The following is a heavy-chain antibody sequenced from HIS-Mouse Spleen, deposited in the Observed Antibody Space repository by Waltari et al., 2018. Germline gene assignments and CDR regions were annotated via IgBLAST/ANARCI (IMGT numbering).Heavy chain of an antibody. D-gene: IGHD5-12*01. CDR3: AREMEMATITHFDY. V-gene: IGHV4-34*01. Sequence: QVQLQQWGAGLLKPSETLSLTCAVYGGSFSGYYWSWIRQPPGKGLEWIGEINHSGRTNYNPALKSRVTISVDTSKNQFSLKLSSVTAADTAVYYCAREMEMATITHFDYWGQGTLVTVSS. J-gene: IGHJ4*02. CDR2: INHSGRT. CDR1: GGSFSGYY.